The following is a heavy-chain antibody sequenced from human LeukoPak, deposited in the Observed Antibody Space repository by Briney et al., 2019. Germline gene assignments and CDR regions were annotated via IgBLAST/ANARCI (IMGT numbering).Heavy chain of an antibody. Sequence: GGSLRLSCAASGFTFRSYAMSWVRQAPGKGLEWVSAIGDSGGSTYYADSVKGRFTISRDNSKNTLYLQMNSLRAEDTAVYYCAKHRCSSTSCYEDYWGQGTLVTVSS. V-gene: IGHV3-23*01. D-gene: IGHD2-2*01. CDR3: AKHRCSSTSCYEDY. CDR1: GFTFRSYA. J-gene: IGHJ4*02. CDR2: IGDSGGST.